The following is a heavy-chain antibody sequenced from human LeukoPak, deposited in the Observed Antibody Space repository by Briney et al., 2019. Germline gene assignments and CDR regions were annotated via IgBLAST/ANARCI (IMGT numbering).Heavy chain of an antibody. V-gene: IGHV4-59*01. CDR3: ARGGGDYDSSGYYYL. D-gene: IGHD3-22*01. J-gene: IGHJ4*02. CDR2: IYYSGST. CDR1: GGSISSYY. Sequence: PSETLSLTCTVSGGSISSYYWSWIRQPPGKGLEWIGYIYYSGSTNYNPPLKSRVTISVDTSKNQFSLKLSSVTAADTAVYYCARGGGDYDSSGYYYLWGQGTLVTVSS.